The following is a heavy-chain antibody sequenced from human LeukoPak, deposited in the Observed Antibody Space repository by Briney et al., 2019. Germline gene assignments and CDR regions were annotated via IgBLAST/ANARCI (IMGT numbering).Heavy chain of an antibody. J-gene: IGHJ4*02. V-gene: IGHV1-69*05. D-gene: IGHD6-19*01. CDR3: ASLRQWLYYFDY. Sequence: SVKVSYKASGGTLSSYAISWVRQAPGQGLEWMAGIIPIFGTANYAQKFQGRVTITTDESTSTAYMELSSLRSEDTVVYYCASLRQWLYYFDYWGQGTLVTVSS. CDR1: GGTLSSYA. CDR2: IIPIFGTA.